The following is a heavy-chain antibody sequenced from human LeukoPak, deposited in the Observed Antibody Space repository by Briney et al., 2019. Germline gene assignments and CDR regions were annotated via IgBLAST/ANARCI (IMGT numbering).Heavy chain of an antibody. CDR2: VYYSGAT. CDR1: GGSISTYY. V-gene: IGHV4-59*08. D-gene: IGHD6-19*01. CDR3: ARRLAVTGIYCFDH. J-gene: IGHJ4*02. Sequence: SETLSLTCTVSGGSISTYYWSWIRQSPGKGLEWIGYVYYSGATNYNPSLKSRVTISLDTSKNQFSLRLTSVTAADTAVYYCARRLAVTGIYCFDHWGQGTPVTVSS.